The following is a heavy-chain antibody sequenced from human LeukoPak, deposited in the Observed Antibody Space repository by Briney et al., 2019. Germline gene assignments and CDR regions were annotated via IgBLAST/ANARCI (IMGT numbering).Heavy chain of an antibody. D-gene: IGHD3-10*01. CDR3: TRDTFGARDS. Sequence: LVWVSRINEDGSSTSYAESVRGRFTISRDNAKNTLYLQMNSLRAEDAAVYYCTRDTFGARDSWGQGTLVTVSS. V-gene: IGHV3-74*01. CDR2: INEDGSST. J-gene: IGHJ4*02.